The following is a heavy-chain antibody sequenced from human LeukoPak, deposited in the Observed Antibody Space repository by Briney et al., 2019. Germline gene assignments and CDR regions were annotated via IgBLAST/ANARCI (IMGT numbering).Heavy chain of an antibody. CDR2: INPNSGGT. V-gene: IGHV1-2*02. Sequence: ASVTVSCKSSGYSFIHYYMHWVRQAPGQGLEWMGWINPNSGGTITAQKFQGRITMTRDTSITTVYMEVSWLTSDDTAIYYCARADRLDGSPYLIGPWGQGTLVTVSS. CDR3: ARADRLDGSPYLIGP. J-gene: IGHJ5*02. D-gene: IGHD1-26*01. CDR1: GYSFIHYY.